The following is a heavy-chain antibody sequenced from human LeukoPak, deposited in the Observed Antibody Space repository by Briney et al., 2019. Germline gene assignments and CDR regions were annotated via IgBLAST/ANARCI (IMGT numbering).Heavy chain of an antibody. CDR1: GGSISSSSYY. D-gene: IGHD2-2*01. J-gene: IGHJ6*02. Sequence: PSETLSLTCTVSGGSISSSSYYWGWIRQPPGKGLEWIGSIYYSGSTYYNPSLKSRVTISVDTSKNQFSLKLSSVTAADTAVYYCARVSGVVPASYYYYGMDVWGQGTTVTVSS. V-gene: IGHV4-39*07. CDR2: IYYSGST. CDR3: ARVSGVVPASYYYYGMDV.